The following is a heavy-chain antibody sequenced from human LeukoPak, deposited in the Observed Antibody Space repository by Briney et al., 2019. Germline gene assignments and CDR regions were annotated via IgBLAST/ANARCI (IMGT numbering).Heavy chain of an antibody. D-gene: IGHD6-25*01. CDR3: ARDRLKRLFDF. V-gene: IGHV3-66*01. CDR1: GIXVSTNY. J-gene: IGHJ4*02. Sequence: GGSLRLSCGASGIXVSTNYINWVRQAPGKGLEWVSAIYSDGSTDYADPVKGRFTISRDNSKNTLYLQMNSLRAEDTAVYFCARDRLKRLFDFWGQGTLVTVSS. CDR2: IYSDGST.